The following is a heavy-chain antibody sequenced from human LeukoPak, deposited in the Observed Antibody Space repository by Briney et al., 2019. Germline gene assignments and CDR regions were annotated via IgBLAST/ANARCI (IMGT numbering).Heavy chain of an antibody. CDR3: ARDQFIYDFWSGYYWGRGFDP. Sequence: SETLSLTCTVSGGSISSSSYYWGWIRQPPGKGLEWIGSIYYSGSTYYNPSLKSRVTISVDTSKNQFSLKLSSVTAADTAVYYCARDQFIYDFWSGYYWGRGFDPWGQGTLVTVSS. V-gene: IGHV4-39*07. J-gene: IGHJ5*02. CDR2: IYYSGST. D-gene: IGHD3-3*01. CDR1: GGSISSSSYY.